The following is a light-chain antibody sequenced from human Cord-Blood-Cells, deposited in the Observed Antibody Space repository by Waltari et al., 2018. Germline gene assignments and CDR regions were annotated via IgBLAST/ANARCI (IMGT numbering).Light chain of an antibody. CDR1: QSVSSSY. J-gene: IGKJ4*01. CDR3: QQYGSSPPLT. Sequence: EIVLTPSPGTLSLSPGARATLSCRASQSVSSSYLAWYQQKPGQAPRLLIYGASRRATGIPDRFSDSGSTTDFTLTSSRLEPEDCAVYYCQQYGSSPPLTFGGGTKVEIE. V-gene: IGKV3-20*01. CDR2: GAS.